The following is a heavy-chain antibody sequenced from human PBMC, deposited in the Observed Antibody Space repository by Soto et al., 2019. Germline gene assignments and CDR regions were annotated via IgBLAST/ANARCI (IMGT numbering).Heavy chain of an antibody. V-gene: IGHV3-48*01. CDR1: GFTFSSYS. J-gene: IGHJ4*02. CDR3: ARDPIVTDVAAAGFDY. CDR2: ISSSSSTI. D-gene: IGHD6-13*01. Sequence: PGGSLRLSCAASGFTFSSYSMNWVRQAPGKGLEWVSYISSSSSTIYYADSVKGRFTISRDNAKNSLYLQMNSLRAEDTAVYYCARDPIVTDVAAAGFDYWGQGTLVTVSS.